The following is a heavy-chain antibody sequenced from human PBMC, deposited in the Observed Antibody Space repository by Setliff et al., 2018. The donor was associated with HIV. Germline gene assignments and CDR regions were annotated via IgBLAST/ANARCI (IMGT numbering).Heavy chain of an antibody. CDR1: GYSFARYG. D-gene: IGHD6-19*01. Sequence: GASVKVSCKASGYSFARYGLSWVRQAPGQGLEWMGWISGFKGNTKYAQSFQDRVAMTTETATSTAYMEMRRLRSYDTAVYFCARVPYRSAWFSGGHDAFDIWGQGTMVTVSS. J-gene: IGHJ3*02. CDR2: ISGFKGNT. V-gene: IGHV1-18*01. CDR3: ARVPYRSAWFSGGHDAFDI.